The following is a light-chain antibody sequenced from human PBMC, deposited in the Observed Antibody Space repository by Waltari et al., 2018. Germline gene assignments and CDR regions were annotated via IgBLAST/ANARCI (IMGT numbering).Light chain of an antibody. J-gene: IGLJ3*02. CDR3: SSYTRRSYWV. CDR2: KVN. Sequence: QSALTQPASVSGSPGQSITISCTGTSSDVGFYDFVSWFQQHPGKAPKVMISKVNNRPSGVSNRFSGSKSANTASLTISGLQAEDEADYYCSSYTRRSYWVFGGGTQLTVL. V-gene: IGLV2-14*01. CDR1: SSDVGFYDF.